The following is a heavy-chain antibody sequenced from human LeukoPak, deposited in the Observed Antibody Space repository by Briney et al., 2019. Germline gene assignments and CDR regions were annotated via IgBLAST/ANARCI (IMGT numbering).Heavy chain of an antibody. CDR1: GYTFTSYG. D-gene: IGHD4-11*01. CDR3: ARDPAVTTPFDY. J-gene: IGHJ4*02. V-gene: IGHV1-18*01. Sequence: PSASVKVSCKASGYTFTSYGISWVRQAPGQGLEWMGWISAYNGNTNYAQKLQGRVTMATDTSTSTAYMELRSLRSDDTAVYYCARDPAVTTPFDYWGQGTLVTVSS. CDR2: ISAYNGNT.